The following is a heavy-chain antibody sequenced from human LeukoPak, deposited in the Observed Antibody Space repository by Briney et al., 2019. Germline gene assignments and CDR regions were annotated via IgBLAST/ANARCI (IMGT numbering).Heavy chain of an antibody. D-gene: IGHD5-18*01. CDR2: IYYSGST. V-gene: IGHV4-39*07. Sequence: SEPLSLTCTVSGGSISSSSYYWGWIRQPPGKGLEWIGSIYYSGSTYYNPSLKSRVTISVDTSKNQFSLKLSSVTAADTAVYYCARIGRIQLWLTDYWGQGTLVTVSS. CDR1: GGSISSSSYY. CDR3: ARIGRIQLWLTDY. J-gene: IGHJ4*02.